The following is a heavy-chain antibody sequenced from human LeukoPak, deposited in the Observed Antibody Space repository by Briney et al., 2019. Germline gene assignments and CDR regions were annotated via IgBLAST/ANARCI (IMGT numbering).Heavy chain of an antibody. CDR1: GYTFTGYY. D-gene: IGHD2-2*01. V-gene: IGHV1-2*02. CDR3: ARDIVVVPAAGATKNYMDV. J-gene: IGHJ6*03. CDR2: INPNSGGT. Sequence: ASVTVSCKASGYTFTGYYMHWVRQAPGQGLEWMGWINPNSGGTNYAQKFQGRVTMTRDTSISTAYMELSRLRSDDTAVYYCARDIVVVPAAGATKNYMDVWGKGTTVTVSS.